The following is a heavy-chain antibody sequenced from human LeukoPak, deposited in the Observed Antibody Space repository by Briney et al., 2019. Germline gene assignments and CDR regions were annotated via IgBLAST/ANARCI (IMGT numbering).Heavy chain of an antibody. CDR1: GYTFASYY. Sequence: ASVNVSCKASGYTFASYYMHWVRQAPGQGLEWMGIINPSGGSTGYAQKFQGRVTMTRDTSTSTVYMELSSLRSEDTAVYYCARDLGYCSGGSCYQTTYFDYWGQGTLVTVSS. V-gene: IGHV1-46*01. CDR3: ARDLGYCSGGSCYQTTYFDY. CDR2: INPSGGST. D-gene: IGHD2-15*01. J-gene: IGHJ4*02.